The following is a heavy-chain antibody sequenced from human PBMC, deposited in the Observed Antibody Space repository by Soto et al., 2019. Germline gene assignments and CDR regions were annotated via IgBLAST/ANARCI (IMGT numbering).Heavy chain of an antibody. V-gene: IGHV3-21*06. J-gene: IGHJ5*02. D-gene: IGHD1-26*01. Sequence: EVQVVESGGGLVKPGGSLTLSCNFTFSMYSMNWVRQAPGKGLEWVASISSGAAYIKYAGSVQGRFTISRDNAKNTVSLQMSSLRVEDTAVYFCTRDEGGSSDSWFHPWGQGTQVTVSA. CDR3: TRDEGGSSDSWFHP. CDR2: ISSGAAYI. CDR1: TFSMYS.